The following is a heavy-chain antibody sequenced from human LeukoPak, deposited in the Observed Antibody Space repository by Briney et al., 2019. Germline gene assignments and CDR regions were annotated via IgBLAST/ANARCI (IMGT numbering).Heavy chain of an antibody. CDR2: LSGSGSST. CDR1: GFTFRYYG. Sequence: GGSLRLSCAASGFTFRYYGMSWVRQAPGKGLEWVSSLSGSGSSTHYADSVKGRFTISRDNSKNTLCLQMNSLRAEDTAVYYCAKGRGAAAADGMDAWGQGTTVTVPS. CDR3: AKGRGAAAADGMDA. V-gene: IGHV3-23*01. D-gene: IGHD6-25*01. J-gene: IGHJ6*02.